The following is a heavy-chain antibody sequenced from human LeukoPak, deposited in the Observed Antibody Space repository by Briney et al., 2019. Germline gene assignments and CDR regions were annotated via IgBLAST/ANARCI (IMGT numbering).Heavy chain of an antibody. CDR1: GFTFSSYS. J-gene: IGHJ4*02. V-gene: IGHV3-21*01. CDR2: ISSSSSYI. D-gene: IGHD6-19*01. CDR3: ARVAVAVAEDY. Sequence: GGSLRLSCAASGFTFSSYSMNWVRPAPGKGLEWGSSISSSSSYIYYADSVKGRFTISRDNAKNSLYLQMNSLRAEDTAVYYCARVAVAVAEDYWGQGTLVTVSS.